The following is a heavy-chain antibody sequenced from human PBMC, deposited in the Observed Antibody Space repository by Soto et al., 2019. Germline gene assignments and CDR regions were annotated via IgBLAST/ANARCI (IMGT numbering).Heavy chain of an antibody. V-gene: IGHV3-23*01. D-gene: IGHD3-10*01. Sequence: SLRLSCAASGFTFSAYAMGWVRQAPGKGLEWVSTIHGGGGATHYADSVKGRSTISRDDAKNTLYAQMNSLRAEDTAVYYCARDFSAAFDIWGQGTMVTVSS. J-gene: IGHJ3*02. CDR3: ARDFSAAFDI. CDR2: IHGGGGAT. CDR1: GFTFSAYA.